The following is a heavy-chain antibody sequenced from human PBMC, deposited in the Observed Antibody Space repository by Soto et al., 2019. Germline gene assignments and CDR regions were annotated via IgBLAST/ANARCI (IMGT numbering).Heavy chain of an antibody. J-gene: IGHJ6*02. Sequence: GGSLRLSCAASGFTFGTFAMSWVRQAPGKGLEWVSVISGGGSNTNYADSVQGRFIISRDNSKNTLYLEMNSLRAEDTAIYYCAKDGQGYRTLTLNMDVWGQGTTVTVSS. CDR2: ISGGGSNT. V-gene: IGHV3-23*01. CDR1: GFTFGTFA. D-gene: IGHD2-15*01. CDR3: AKDGQGYRTLTLNMDV.